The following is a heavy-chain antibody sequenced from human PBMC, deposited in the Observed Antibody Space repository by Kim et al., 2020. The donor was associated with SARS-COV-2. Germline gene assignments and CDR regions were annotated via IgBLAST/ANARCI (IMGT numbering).Heavy chain of an antibody. CDR1: GFTFSSYG. CDR3: ARHVGATPDYYMDV. CDR2: IWYDGSNK. D-gene: IGHD1-26*01. J-gene: IGHJ6*03. V-gene: IGHV3-33*01. Sequence: GGSLRLSCAASGFTFSSYGMHWVRQAPGKGLEWVAVIWYDGSNKYYADSVKGRFTISRDNSKNTLYLQMNSLRAEDTAVYYCARHVGATPDYYMDVWGKGTTVTVS.